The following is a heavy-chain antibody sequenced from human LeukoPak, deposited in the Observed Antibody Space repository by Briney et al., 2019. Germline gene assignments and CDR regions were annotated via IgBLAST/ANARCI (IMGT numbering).Heavy chain of an antibody. J-gene: IGHJ6*03. V-gene: IGHV1-2*02. Sequence: ASVQVSCKASGYIFTGYYMHWVRQAPGQGLEGMGWINPNSGGTNYAQKFQGRVTMTRDTSISTAYMELSRLRSADTAVYYCARDVRGSGSSYYMYVWGKGTTVTVSS. CDR1: GYIFTGYY. CDR3: ARDVRGSGSSYYMYV. D-gene: IGHD1-26*01. CDR2: INPNSGGT.